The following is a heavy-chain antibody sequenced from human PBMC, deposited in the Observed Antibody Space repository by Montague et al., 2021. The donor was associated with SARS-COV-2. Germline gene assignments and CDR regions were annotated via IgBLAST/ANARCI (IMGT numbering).Heavy chain of an antibody. V-gene: IGHV5-51*01. D-gene: IGHD3-22*01. CDR2: IYPSDSET. J-gene: IGHJ6*02. CDR1: GYSFTNYW. Sequence: QSAAEVKKPGESLKISCQGSGYSFTNYWIGWVRQMPGKGLEWMGMIYPSDSETRYNPSFQGQVTISADKSTSTAYLQWNRLKASDTALYFCASKAVYSSRLTTYGMDVWGQGTTVTVSS. CDR3: ASKAVYSSRLTTYGMDV.